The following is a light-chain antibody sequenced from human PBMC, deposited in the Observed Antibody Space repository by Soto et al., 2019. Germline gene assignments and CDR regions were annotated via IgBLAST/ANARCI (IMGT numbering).Light chain of an antibody. Sequence: EIELTQSPGTLSLSPGETPTLFCRASQSVRNTYLAWYQQKPGQASKLLIYVASHTATGIPDRLSGRASGPNFTLTISRLEPEYLAVYNWQQYGSSGTFCQGTKGDFK. V-gene: IGKV3-20*01. J-gene: IGKJ1*01. CDR2: VAS. CDR1: QSVRNTY. CDR3: QQYGSSGT.